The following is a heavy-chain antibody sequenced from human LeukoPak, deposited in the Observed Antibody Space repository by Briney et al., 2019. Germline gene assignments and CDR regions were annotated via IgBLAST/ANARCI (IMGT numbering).Heavy chain of an antibody. J-gene: IGHJ4*02. CDR3: ARPFSGYYYGSFDY. Sequence: GGSLRLSCAASGLTFRNYWMHWVRQAPGQGLVWVSRINSDGSSTSYADSVQGRFTTSRDNAKNTLYLQMNGLRAEDTAVYYCARPFSGYYYGSFDYWGQGIPVTVSS. V-gene: IGHV3-74*01. CDR2: INSDGSST. D-gene: IGHD5-18*01. CDR1: GLTFRNYW.